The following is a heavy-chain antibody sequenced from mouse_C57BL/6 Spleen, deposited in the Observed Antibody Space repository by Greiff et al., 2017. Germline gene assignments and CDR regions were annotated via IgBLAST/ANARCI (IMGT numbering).Heavy chain of an antibody. CDR1: GYAFSSSW. D-gene: IGHD1-1*01. J-gene: IGHJ1*03. Sequence: VKLMESGPELVKPGASVKISCKASGYAFSSSWMNWVKQRPGKGLEWIGRIYPGDGDTNYNGKFKGKATLTADKSSSTAYMQLSSLTSEDSAVYFCARCHYYGSSYDWYFDVWGTGTTVTVSS. V-gene: IGHV1-82*01. CDR3: ARCHYYGSSYDWYFDV. CDR2: IYPGDGDT.